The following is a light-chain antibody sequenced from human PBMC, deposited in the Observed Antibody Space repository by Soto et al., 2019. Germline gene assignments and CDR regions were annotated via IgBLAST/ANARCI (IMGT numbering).Light chain of an antibody. CDR2: DVS. CDR1: DSDVGGYNY. CDR3: SSYTINGVGV. V-gene: IGLV2-14*03. Sequence: QSVLTQPASVSGPPGQSITISCTGTDSDVGGYNYVSWYQHHPGNAPKVMIYDVSNRPSGVSNRFSGSKSGNTASLIISGLQAEDEADYYCSSYTINGVGVFGGGTKVTVL. J-gene: IGLJ2*01.